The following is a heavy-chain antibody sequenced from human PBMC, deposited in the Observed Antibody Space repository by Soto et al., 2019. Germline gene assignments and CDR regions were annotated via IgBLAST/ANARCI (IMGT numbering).Heavy chain of an antibody. D-gene: IGHD2-8*02. CDR2: IWYDGNKK. V-gene: IGHV3-33*03. J-gene: IGHJ4*02. CDR1: GFSFSSSG. CDR3: GVDPTGLLDY. Sequence: QVHLVESGGGVVQPGRSLRLSCAASGFSFSSSGIHWVRQAPGKGLEWVAVIWYDGNKKYYGDSVRGRFTISRDNSKNTLYLEMNSLRAEDTAVYYCGVDPTGLLDYWGQGTLVTVSS.